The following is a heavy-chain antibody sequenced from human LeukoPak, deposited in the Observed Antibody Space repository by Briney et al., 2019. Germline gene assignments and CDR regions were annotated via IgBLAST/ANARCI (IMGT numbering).Heavy chain of an antibody. J-gene: IGHJ4*02. CDR1: GYTFTSYA. V-gene: IGHV1-3*01. D-gene: IGHD1-26*01. CDR2: INAGNGNT. Sequence: ASVKVSCKASGYTFTSYAMHWVRQAPGQRLEWMGWINAGNGNTKYSQKFQGRVTITRDTSASTAYMELSSLRSEDTAVYYCAIPDPIVGSSKVFDYWGQGTLVTVSS. CDR3: AIPDPIVGSSKVFDY.